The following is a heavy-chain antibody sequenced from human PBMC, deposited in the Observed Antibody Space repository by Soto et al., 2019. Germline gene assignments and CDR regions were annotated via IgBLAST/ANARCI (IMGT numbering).Heavy chain of an antibody. J-gene: IGHJ4*02. CDR1: GGSMSSEGYY. D-gene: IGHD3-22*01. CDR2: IYYSGLT. V-gene: IGHV4-31*03. Sequence: SDTLSLTCTVSGGSMSSEGYYWSWIRQHPGKCLEWIGYIYYSGLTDYNPSLKSRITISVDTSKNQFSLRLSSVTAADTAVYYCAREQITYYDSSGHSLYFFDFWGQGTQVTVSS. CDR3: AREQITYYDSSGHSLYFFDF.